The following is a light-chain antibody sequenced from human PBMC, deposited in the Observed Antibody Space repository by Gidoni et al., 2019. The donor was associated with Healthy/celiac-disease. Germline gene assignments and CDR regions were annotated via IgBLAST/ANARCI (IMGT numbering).Light chain of an antibody. Sequence: DIQMNQSPSSLSASVGDRVTITCQARQDISNYLNWYQQIPGKAPKLLIYDASNLETGVPSRFSGSVSGTDFAFTISSLQSEDIATYYCQQYHHLPLTFGGGTKVEIK. CDR2: DAS. CDR3: QQYHHLPLT. CDR1: QDISNY. V-gene: IGKV1-33*01. J-gene: IGKJ4*01.